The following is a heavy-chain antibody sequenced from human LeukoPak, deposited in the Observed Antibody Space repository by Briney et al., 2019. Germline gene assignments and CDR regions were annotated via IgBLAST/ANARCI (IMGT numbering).Heavy chain of an antibody. Sequence: GGSLRLSCAASGFTFSSYAMHWVRQAPGKGLEYVSAISSNGGSTYYANSVKGRFTISRDNSKNTLYLQMGSLRAEDMAVYYCAKSRSGSANWALQIFDIWGQGTLVTVSA. V-gene: IGHV3-64*01. CDR1: GFTFSSYA. CDR3: AKSRSGSANWALQIFDI. D-gene: IGHD1-1*01. CDR2: ISSNGGST. J-gene: IGHJ5*02.